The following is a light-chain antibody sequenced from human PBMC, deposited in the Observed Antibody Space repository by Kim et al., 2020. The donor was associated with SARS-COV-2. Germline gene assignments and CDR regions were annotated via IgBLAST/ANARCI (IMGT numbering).Light chain of an antibody. Sequence: EIVMTQSPPTLSVSPGERATLSCRASQSVSGKLAWYQQKPGQAPRLLIYGVSTRATGIPARLSGSGSGTAFTLTISSLQSEDFAVYYCQRGLTFGGGTKMDIK. J-gene: IGKJ4*01. CDR3: QRGLT. CDR2: GVS. CDR1: QSVSGK. V-gene: IGKV3-15*01.